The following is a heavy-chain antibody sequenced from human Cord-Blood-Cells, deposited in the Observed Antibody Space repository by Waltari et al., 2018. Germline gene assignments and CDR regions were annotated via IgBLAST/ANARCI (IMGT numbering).Heavy chain of an antibody. V-gene: IGHV1-69*01. J-gene: IGHJ3*02. D-gene: IGHD2-21*02. CDR3: ARDQYCGGDCYAFDI. CDR2: IIPIFGTA. CDR1: GGTFSRYA. Sequence: QVQLVQSGAEVKKPGSSVKVSCKAAGGTFSRYAISGVRPAPGQGLEWMGGIIPIFGTANYAQKFQGRVTITADESTSTAYMELSSLRSEDTAVYYCARDQYCGGDCYAFDIWGQGTMVTVSS.